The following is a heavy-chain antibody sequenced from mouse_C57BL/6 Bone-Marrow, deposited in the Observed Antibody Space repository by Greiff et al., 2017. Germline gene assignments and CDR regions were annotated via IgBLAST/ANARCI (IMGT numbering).Heavy chain of an antibody. CDR3: ARIIITTVVAFDY. V-gene: IGHV8-8*01. Sequence: QFTLKYSVPLLLPPSHTLSLTCSFSGFSLSTFGMGVGWIRPPSGKGLPWLAHIWWDDDKYYNPALKSRLTISKDTSNPPVFLKIANVDTADTATYYCARIIITTVVAFDYWGQGTTLTVSS. CDR2: IWWDDDK. J-gene: IGHJ2*01. D-gene: IGHD1-1*01. CDR1: GFSLSTFGMG.